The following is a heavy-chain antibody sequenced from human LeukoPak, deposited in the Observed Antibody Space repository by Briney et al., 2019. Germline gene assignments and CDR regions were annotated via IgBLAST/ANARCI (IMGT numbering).Heavy chain of an antibody. J-gene: IGHJ3*02. D-gene: IGHD3-9*01. CDR3: ARAQTYYVILTGYYMAAFAI. CDR1: AGSFSGYY. V-gene: IGHV4-34*01. CDR2: INHSGST. Sequence: SETLSLTCAVYAGSFSGYYWSWIRQPPGKGLEWIGEINHSGSTNYNPSLKSRVTISVDTSKNQFSLKLSSVTAADTAVYYCARAQTYYVILTGYYMAAFAISGEVAMVSVSS.